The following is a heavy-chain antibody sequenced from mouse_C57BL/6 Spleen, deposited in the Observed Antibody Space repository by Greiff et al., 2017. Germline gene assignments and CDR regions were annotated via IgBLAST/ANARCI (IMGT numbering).Heavy chain of an antibody. Sequence: EVQVVESGGDLVKPGGSLKLSCAASGFTFSSYGMSWVRQTPDKRLEWVATISSGGSYTYYPDSVKGRFTISRDHAKNTRYLQMSSLKSEDTAMYYCARQGGSSGSYAMDYWGQGTSVTVSS. D-gene: IGHD3-2*02. V-gene: IGHV5-6*01. CDR3: ARQGGSSGSYAMDY. J-gene: IGHJ4*01. CDR2: ISSGGSYT. CDR1: GFTFSSYG.